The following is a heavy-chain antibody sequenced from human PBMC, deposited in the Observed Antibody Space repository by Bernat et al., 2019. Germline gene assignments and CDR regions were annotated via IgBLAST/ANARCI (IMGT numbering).Heavy chain of an antibody. V-gene: IGHV3-30-3*01. J-gene: IGHJ1*01. CDR1: GFTFSSYA. D-gene: IGHD6-19*01. CDR3: ARGSIPLYSSGWHGYFQH. Sequence: QVQLVESGGGVVQPGRSLRLSCAASGFTFSSYAMHWVRQAPGKGLEWVAVISYDGSNKYYADSVKGRFTISRDNSKNTLYLQMNSLRAEDTAVYYCARGSIPLYSSGWHGYFQHWGQGTLVTVSS. CDR2: ISYDGSNK.